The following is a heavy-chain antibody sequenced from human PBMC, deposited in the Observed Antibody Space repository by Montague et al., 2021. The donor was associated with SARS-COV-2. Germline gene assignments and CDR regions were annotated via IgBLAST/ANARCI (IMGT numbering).Heavy chain of an antibody. J-gene: IGHJ6*02. CDR2: ISSSSSYI. Sequence: SLRLSCPASGFTFSSYSMNWVRQAPGKGLEWVSSISSSSSYIYYADSVKGRFTISRDNAKNSLYLQMNSLRAEDTAVYYCARDQVPDYYYYYYGMDVWGQGTTVTVAS. V-gene: IGHV3-21*01. CDR1: GFTFSSYS. CDR3: ARDQVPDYYYYYYGMDV.